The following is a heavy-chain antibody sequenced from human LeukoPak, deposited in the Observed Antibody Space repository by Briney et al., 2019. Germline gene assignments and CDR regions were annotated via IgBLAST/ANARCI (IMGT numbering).Heavy chain of an antibody. D-gene: IGHD4-17*01. CDR2: LYPGDSDT. CDR1: GYTFPSLW. Sequence: GESLKISCNGSGYTFPSLWIGWVRQMPGKGLEWMGILYPGDSDTRYSPSFQGLVTISADKSISTAYPQWSSLKASDTAMYYCARHDGDYPFDYWGQGTLVTVSS. J-gene: IGHJ4*02. V-gene: IGHV5-51*01. CDR3: ARHDGDYPFDY.